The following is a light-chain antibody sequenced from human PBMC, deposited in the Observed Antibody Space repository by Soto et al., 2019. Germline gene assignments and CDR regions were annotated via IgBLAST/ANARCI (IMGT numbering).Light chain of an antibody. J-gene: IGKJ4*01. CDR2: NAS. CDR1: QSVGNF. CDR3: QQRRNWPLT. Sequence: EIDLAQSPATLSLSPGERATLSCRASQSVGNFLAWYQHRPGQAPRLLILNASTRATGIPPRFSGSGSGTDFTLTISRLEPEDFAVYYCQQRRNWPLTFGGGTKVEIK. V-gene: IGKV3-11*01.